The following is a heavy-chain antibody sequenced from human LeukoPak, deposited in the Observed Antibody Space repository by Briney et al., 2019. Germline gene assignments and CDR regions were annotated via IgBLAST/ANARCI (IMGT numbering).Heavy chain of an antibody. CDR1: GFSFSSYW. CDR3: ARGQAQQWLVSPWNYYFMDV. V-gene: IGHV3-74*01. D-gene: IGHD6-19*01. J-gene: IGHJ6*03. Sequence: GGSLRLSCAASGFSFSSYWMHWVRQAPGKGLVWVSRLNSDGSSTSYADSVKGRFTISRDNAKNTLYLQMNSLRAEDTAVYYCARGQAQQWLVSPWNYYFMDVWGKGTTVTISS. CDR2: LNSDGSST.